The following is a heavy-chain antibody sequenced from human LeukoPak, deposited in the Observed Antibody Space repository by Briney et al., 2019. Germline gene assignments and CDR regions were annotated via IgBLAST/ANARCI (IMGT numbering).Heavy chain of an antibody. CDR3: ARLNHDILTGYYYFDY. CDR1: GGSITSVGYY. Sequence: SETLSLTCTVSGGSITSVGYYWNWIRQPAGKELEWIGRIYPSESTNYNPSLKSRVTISIDTSKNQFSLNLNSVTAADTAVYYCARLNHDILTGYYYFDYWGQGTLVTVSS. V-gene: IGHV4-61*02. D-gene: IGHD3-9*01. J-gene: IGHJ4*02. CDR2: IYPSEST.